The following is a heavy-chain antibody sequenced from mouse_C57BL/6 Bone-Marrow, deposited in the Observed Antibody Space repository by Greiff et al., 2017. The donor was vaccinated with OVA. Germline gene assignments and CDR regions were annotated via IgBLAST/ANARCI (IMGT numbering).Heavy chain of an antibody. CDR3: VRQRGRVYFDY. D-gene: IGHD3-3*01. V-gene: IGHV10-1*01. CDR2: IRSKSNNYAT. Sequence: GGGLVQPKGSLKLSCAASGFSFNTYAMNWVRQAPGKGLEWVARIRSKSNNYATYYADSVKDRFTISRDDSESMLYLQMNNLKTEDTAMYYCVRQRGRVYFDYWGQGTTPTVSS. CDR1: GFSFNTYA. J-gene: IGHJ2*01.